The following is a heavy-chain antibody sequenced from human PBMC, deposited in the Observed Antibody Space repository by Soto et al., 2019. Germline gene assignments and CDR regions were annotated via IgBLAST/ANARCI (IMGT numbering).Heavy chain of an antibody. J-gene: IGHJ5*02. CDR3: ARDPAP. CDR1: GGSISSGGYY. Sequence: QVQLQESGPGLVKPSQTLSLACTVSGGSISSGGYYWSWIRQHTGKGLEWIGYIYNSGSTYYNQSLKSRVTTSTDTSKDQFSLKLSSVTAADTAVYYCARDPAPWGQGTLVTVSS. V-gene: IGHV4-31*03. CDR2: IYNSGST.